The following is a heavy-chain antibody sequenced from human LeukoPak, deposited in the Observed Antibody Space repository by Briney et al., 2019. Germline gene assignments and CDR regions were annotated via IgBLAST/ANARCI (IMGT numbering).Heavy chain of an antibody. D-gene: IGHD3-9*01. CDR3: ARALAQGGSFDLYYFDS. J-gene: IGHJ4*02. Sequence: ASVKVSCNTSGYTSTTYGISWVRQAPGQGLEWMGWTYNTYTHYAQTLRDRLTMTTDTSTSTSYMELRSLRSDDTAVYYCARALAQGGSFDLYYFDSWRQASLVTASS. CDR2: TYNTYT. V-gene: IGHV1-18*01. CDR1: GYTSTTYG.